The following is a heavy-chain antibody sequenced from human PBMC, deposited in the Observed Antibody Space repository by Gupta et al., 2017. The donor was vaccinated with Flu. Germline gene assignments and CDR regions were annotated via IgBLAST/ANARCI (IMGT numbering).Heavy chain of an antibody. V-gene: IGHV1-18*01. CDR1: GYTFTTYG. D-gene: IGHD4-17*01. Sequence: QVQLVQSGAEVKKPGASVKVSCKASGYTFTTYGISWVRQAPGQGLEWMGWISAYNGNTNYAQKLQGRVTMTTDTSTTTAYMELRSLRSDDTAVYYCARTQADDYGDYPLLDYWGQGTLVTVSS. J-gene: IGHJ4*02. CDR3: ARTQADDYGDYPLLDY. CDR2: ISAYNGNT.